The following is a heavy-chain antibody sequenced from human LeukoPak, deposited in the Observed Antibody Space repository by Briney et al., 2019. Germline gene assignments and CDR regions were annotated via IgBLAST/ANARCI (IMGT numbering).Heavy chain of an antibody. CDR1: GGTFSSYA. J-gene: IGHJ5*02. Sequence: GASVTVSCKASGGTFSSYAISWVRQAPGQGLEWIGGIIPIFGTANYAQKFQGRVTITADESTSTAYMELSSLRSEDTAVYYCARAWYYYGSGSYDRFDPWGQGTLVTVSS. D-gene: IGHD3-10*01. V-gene: IGHV1-69*13. CDR2: IIPIFGTA. CDR3: ARAWYYYGSGSYDRFDP.